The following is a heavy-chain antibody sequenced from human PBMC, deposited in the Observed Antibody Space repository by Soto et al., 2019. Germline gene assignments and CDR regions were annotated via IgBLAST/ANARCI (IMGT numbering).Heavy chain of an antibody. V-gene: IGHV4-31*03. CDR1: GGSISSGGHX. CDR3: XXXXXXXXXXXXXY. J-gene: IGHJ4*02. CDR2: IYYSGST. Sequence: QVQLQESGPGLVKPSQTLSLTCTVSGGSISSGGHXXXWXRXXPGKXLEWIGYIYYSGSTYYNPSLKSRVTISVDTSKNQFSLKXSXXXXXXXXXXXXXXXXXXXXXXXXYWGQGTLVTVSS.